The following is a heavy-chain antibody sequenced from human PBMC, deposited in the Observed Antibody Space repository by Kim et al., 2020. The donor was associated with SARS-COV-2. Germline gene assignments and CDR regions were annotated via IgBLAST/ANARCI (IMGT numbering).Heavy chain of an antibody. V-gene: IGHV4-61*02. CDR1: GGSISSGSYY. CDR3: ARLGADDYGGNSWFDP. CDR2: IYTSGST. D-gene: IGHD4-17*01. J-gene: IGHJ5*02. Sequence: SETLSLTCTVSGGSISSGSYYWSWIRQPAGKGLEWIGRIYTSGSTNYNPSLKSRVTISVDTSKNQFSLKLSSVPAADTAVYYCARLGADDYGGNSWFDPWGQGTLVTVSS.